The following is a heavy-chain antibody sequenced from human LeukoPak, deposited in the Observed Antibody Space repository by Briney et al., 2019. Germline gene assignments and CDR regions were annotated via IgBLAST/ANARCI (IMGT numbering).Heavy chain of an antibody. CDR1: GFTFSSYS. J-gene: IGHJ5*02. V-gene: IGHV3-21*01. CDR2: ISSSSSYI. D-gene: IGHD1-26*01. Sequence: GGSLRLSCAASGFTFSSYSMNWVRQAPGKGLEWVSSISSSSSYIYYADSVKGRFTISRDNAKNSLYLQINSLRAEDTAMYYCARGLLAGLSGSYGAWGRGTLVTVSS. CDR3: ARGLLAGLSGSYGA.